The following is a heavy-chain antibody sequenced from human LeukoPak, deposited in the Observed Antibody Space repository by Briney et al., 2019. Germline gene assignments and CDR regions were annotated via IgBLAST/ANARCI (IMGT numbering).Heavy chain of an antibody. V-gene: IGHV3-21*01. J-gene: IGHJ4*02. CDR3: ARDLPDAYSYGYGY. CDR1: GFTFSSYS. D-gene: IGHD5-18*01. Sequence: KAGGSLRLSCAASGFTFSSYSMTWVRQAPGKGLEWVSSISSSSSYIYYADSVKGRFTISRDNAKNSLYLQMNSLRAEDTAVYYCARDLPDAYSYGYGYWGQGTLVTVSS. CDR2: ISSSSSYI.